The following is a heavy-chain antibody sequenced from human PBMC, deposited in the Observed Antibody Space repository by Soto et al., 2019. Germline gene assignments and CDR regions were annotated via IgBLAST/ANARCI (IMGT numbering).Heavy chain of an antibody. D-gene: IGHD2-15*01. J-gene: IGHJ4*02. CDR3: AKHFRGSWSDY. CDR2: IKQDGSEK. V-gene: IGHV3-7*03. CDR1: GFTFSIYW. Sequence: PGGSLRLSCAASGFTFSIYWMSWVRHAPGKGLEWVANIKQDGSEKYYVDSVKGRFTISRDNAKNSLYLQMNSLRAEDTAVYYCAKHFRGSWSDYWGQGTLVTVSS.